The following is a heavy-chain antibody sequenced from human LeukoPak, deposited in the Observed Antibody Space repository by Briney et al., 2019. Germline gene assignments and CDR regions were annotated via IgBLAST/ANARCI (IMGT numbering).Heavy chain of an antibody. V-gene: IGHV4-34*01. CDR3: ARPLAAAGRPPFDY. J-gene: IGHJ4*02. CDR2: INHSGST. D-gene: IGHD6-13*01. Sequence: SETLSLTCAVYGGSFSGDYWSWSRQPPGKGLEWIGEINHSGSTNYNPSLKSRVTISVDTSKNQFSLKLSSVTAADTAVYYCARPLAAAGRPPFDYWGQGTLVTVSS. CDR1: GGSFSGDY.